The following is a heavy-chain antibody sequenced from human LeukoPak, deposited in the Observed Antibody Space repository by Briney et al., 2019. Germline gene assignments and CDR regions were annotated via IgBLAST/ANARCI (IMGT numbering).Heavy chain of an antibody. D-gene: IGHD2-2*02. J-gene: IGHJ5*02. CDR3: ARSASPALDIVVVSAAIPFDP. CDR2: IIPIFGTA. Sequence: ASVKVSCKASGGTFSSYAISWVRQAPGQGLEWMGGIIPIFGTANYAQKFQGRVTITTDESTSTAYMELSSLRSEDTAVYYCARSASPALDIVVVSAAIPFDPWGQGTLVTVPS. CDR1: GGTFSSYA. V-gene: IGHV1-69*05.